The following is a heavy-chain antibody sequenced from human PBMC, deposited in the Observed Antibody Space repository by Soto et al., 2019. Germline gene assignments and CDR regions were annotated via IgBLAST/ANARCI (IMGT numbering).Heavy chain of an antibody. CDR1: GFTFSSYA. J-gene: IGHJ4*02. D-gene: IGHD3-22*01. Sequence: SVRLPCAASGFTFSSYAMHWVRQAPWKGLEWVAVISDDGSNKYYADSVKGRFTISRDNSKNTLYLQMNSLRAEDTAVYYCAKSRPTDTYDGSGYRWGQGTLVTVSS. V-gene: IGHV3-30-3*02. CDR3: AKSRPTDTYDGSGYR. CDR2: ISDDGSNK.